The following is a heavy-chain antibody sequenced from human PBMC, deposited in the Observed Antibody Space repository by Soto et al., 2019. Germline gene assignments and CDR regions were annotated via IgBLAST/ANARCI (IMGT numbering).Heavy chain of an antibody. D-gene: IGHD6-13*01. CDR1: GFTFSSYA. J-gene: IGHJ4*02. Sequence: GGSLRLSCAASGFTFSSYAMSCVRQAPGKGLEWVSAISGSGGSTYYADSVKGRFTISRDNSKNTLNLQMNSLRAADTAVYYCAKVGSSSWPHPFYYWGQGTLVTVYS. CDR2: ISGSGGST. CDR3: AKVGSSSWPHPFYY. V-gene: IGHV3-23*01.